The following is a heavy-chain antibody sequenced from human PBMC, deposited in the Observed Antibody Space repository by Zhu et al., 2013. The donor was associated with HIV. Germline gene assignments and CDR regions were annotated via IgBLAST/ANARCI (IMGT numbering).Heavy chain of an antibody. D-gene: IGHD6-13*01. CDR1: GYTFGNYY. V-gene: IGHV1-46*01. CDR2: VNPTNGST. J-gene: IGHJ4*02. CDR3: ARGPDAPALDCQQLVLGGGGY. Sequence: QVQMLQSGAEVRKPGASVRLSCTSSGYTFGNYYVHWLRQAPGQGLEWMGIVNPTNGSTHFIRKFHVRVSANSDSSTSTVHLDLSSLRFEDTAIYFCARGPDAPALDCQQLVLGGGGYWGQGTLVTVSS.